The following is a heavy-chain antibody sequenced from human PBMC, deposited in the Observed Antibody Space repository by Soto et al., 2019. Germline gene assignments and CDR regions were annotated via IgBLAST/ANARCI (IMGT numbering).Heavy chain of an antibody. Sequence: GGSLRLSCAASGFTFSSYAMSWVRQAPGKGLEWVSAISGSGGSTYYADSVKGRFTISRDNSKNTLYLQMNSLRAEDTAVYYCAKASYSGSYLNWFDPWGQGTLVTVSS. D-gene: IGHD1-26*01. CDR1: GFTFSSYA. CDR3: AKASYSGSYLNWFDP. CDR2: ISGSGGST. J-gene: IGHJ5*02. V-gene: IGHV3-23*01.